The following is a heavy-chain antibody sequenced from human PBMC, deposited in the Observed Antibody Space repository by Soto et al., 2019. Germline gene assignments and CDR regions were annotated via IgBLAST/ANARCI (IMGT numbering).Heavy chain of an antibody. D-gene: IGHD6-6*01. V-gene: IGHV4-4*02. CDR3: ARGERGYSSSSHYYYYGMDV. CDR2: IYHSGST. CDR1: GGSISSSNW. J-gene: IGHJ6*02. Sequence: SETLSLTCAVSGGSISSSNWWSWVRQPPGKGLEWIGEIYHSGSTSYNPSLKSRVTISVDKSKNQFSLKLSSVTAADTAVYYCARGERGYSSSSHYYYYGMDVWGQGTTVTVSS.